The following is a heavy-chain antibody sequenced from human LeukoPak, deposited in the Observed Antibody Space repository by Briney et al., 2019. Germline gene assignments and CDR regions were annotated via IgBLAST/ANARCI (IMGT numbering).Heavy chain of an antibody. CDR1: GGSISSYY. CDR3: ARVWDSSGLVAFGI. J-gene: IGHJ3*02. CDR2: IYTSGST. D-gene: IGHD3-22*01. V-gene: IGHV4-4*07. Sequence: SETLSLTCTVSGGSISSYYWSWIRQPAGKGLEWIGRIYTSGSTNYNPSLKSRVTMSVDTSKNQFSLKLSSVTAADTAVYYCARVWDSSGLVAFGIWGQGTMVTVSS.